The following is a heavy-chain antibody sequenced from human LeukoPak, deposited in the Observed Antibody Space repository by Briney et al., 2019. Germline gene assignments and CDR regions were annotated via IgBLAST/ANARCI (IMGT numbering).Heavy chain of an antibody. CDR1: GYTFTSYG. Sequence: ASVKVSCKASGYTFTSYGISWVRQAPGQGLEWMGWISAYNGNTNYAQKLQGRVTMTTDTSTTTAYMELRSLRSDDTAVYYCARVRGYYDSSGPRDYWGQGTLVTVSS. J-gene: IGHJ4*02. CDR3: ARVRGYYDSSGPRDY. V-gene: IGHV1-18*01. D-gene: IGHD3-22*01. CDR2: ISAYNGNT.